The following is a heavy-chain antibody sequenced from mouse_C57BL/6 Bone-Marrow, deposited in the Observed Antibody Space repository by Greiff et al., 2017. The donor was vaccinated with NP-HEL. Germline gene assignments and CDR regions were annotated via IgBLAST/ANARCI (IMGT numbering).Heavy chain of an antibody. D-gene: IGHD2-12*01. CDR1: GYTFTSYW. J-gene: IGHJ2*01. CDR3: ARGNYSYFDY. CDR2: IDPSDSYT. Sequence: QVQLQQPGAELVMPGASVKLSCKASGYTFTSYWMHWVKPRPGQGLEWIGEIDPSDSYTNYNQKFKGKSTLTVDKSSSTAYMQLSSLTSEDSAVYYCARGNYSYFDYWGQGTTLTVSS. V-gene: IGHV1-69*01.